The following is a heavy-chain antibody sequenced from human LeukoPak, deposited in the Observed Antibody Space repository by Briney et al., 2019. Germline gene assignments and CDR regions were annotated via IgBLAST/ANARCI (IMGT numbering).Heavy chain of an antibody. CDR3: ARDRMVAAASTYDAFDI. Sequence: SETLSLTCTVSGGSISSSSYYWGWIRQPPGKGLEWIGRIYTSGSTNYNPSLKSRVTISVDTSKNQFSLKLSSVTAADTAVYYCARDRMVAAASTYDAFDIWGQGTMVTVSS. D-gene: IGHD6-13*01. CDR1: GGSISSSSYY. CDR2: IYTSGST. J-gene: IGHJ3*02. V-gene: IGHV4-61*02.